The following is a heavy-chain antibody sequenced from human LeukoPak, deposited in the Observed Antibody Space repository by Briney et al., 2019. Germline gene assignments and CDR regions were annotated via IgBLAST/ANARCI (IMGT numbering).Heavy chain of an antibody. J-gene: IGHJ4*02. V-gene: IGHV1-2*02. Sequence: ASVKLSCKASGYTFTGYYMHWVRQAPGQGLEWMGWINPNSGGTNYAQKFQGSVTMTRDTSISTAYMELSRLRSDDTAVYYCARSLRAYGSGSPGGYWGQGTLVTVSS. CDR2: INPNSGGT. CDR1: GYTFTGYY. CDR3: ARSLRAYGSGSPGGY. D-gene: IGHD3-10*01.